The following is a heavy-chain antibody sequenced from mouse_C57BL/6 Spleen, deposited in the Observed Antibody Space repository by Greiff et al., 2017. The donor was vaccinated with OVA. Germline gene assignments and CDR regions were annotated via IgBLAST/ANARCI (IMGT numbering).Heavy chain of an antibody. V-gene: IGHV5-9*01. J-gene: IGHJ4*01. D-gene: IGHD5-1*01. CDR2: ISGGGGNT. CDR3: ARPGTSYAMDY. Sequence: EVKLMDSGGGLVKPGGSLKLSCAASGFTFSSYTMSWVRQTPEKRLEWVATISGGGGNTYYPDSVKGRFTISRDNAKNTLYLQMSSLRSEDTALYYCARPGTSYAMDYWGQGTSVTVSS. CDR1: GFTFSSYT.